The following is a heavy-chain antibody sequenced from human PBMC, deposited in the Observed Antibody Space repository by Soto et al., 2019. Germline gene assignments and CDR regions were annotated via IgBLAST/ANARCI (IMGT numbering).Heavy chain of an antibody. D-gene: IGHD6-13*01. CDR2: INHSGST. CDR1: GGSFTGLY. V-gene: IGHV4-34*01. CDR3: ASNLKPRGIAAAGTTHTYYYYMDV. Sequence: SETLSLTCAVYGGSFTGLYWSWIRQSPGKGLEWIGEINHSGSTNYNPSLKSRVTISVDTSKNQFSLKLTSVTAADTAVYYCASNLKPRGIAAAGTTHTYYYYMDVWGKGTTVTVSS. J-gene: IGHJ6*03.